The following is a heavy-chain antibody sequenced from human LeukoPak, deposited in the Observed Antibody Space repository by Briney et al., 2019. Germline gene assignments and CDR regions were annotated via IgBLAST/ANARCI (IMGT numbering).Heavy chain of an antibody. CDR3: AKGAQPPTLLWFGELFSIGPHDYFDY. J-gene: IGHJ4*02. D-gene: IGHD3-10*01. V-gene: IGHV3-23*01. Sequence: PGGSLRLSCAASGFTFSSYAMSWVRQAPGKGLEWVSAISGSGGSTYYADSVKGRFTISRDNSKNTLYLQMNSLRAEDTAVYYCAKGAQPPTLLWFGELFSIGPHDYFDYWGQGTLVTVSS. CDR2: ISGSGGST. CDR1: GFTFSSYA.